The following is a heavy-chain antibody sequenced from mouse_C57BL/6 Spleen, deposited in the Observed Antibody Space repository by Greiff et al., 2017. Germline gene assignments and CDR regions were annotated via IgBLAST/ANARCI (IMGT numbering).Heavy chain of an antibody. CDR2: ISSGGSYT. Sequence: EVNVVESGGDLVKPGGSLKLSCAASGFTFSSYGMSWVRQTPDKRLEWVATISSGGSYTYYPDSVKGRFTISRDNAKNTLYLQMSSLKSEDTAMYYCARQGVVRYAMDYWGQGTSVTVSS. J-gene: IGHJ4*01. D-gene: IGHD1-1*02. CDR1: GFTFSSYG. V-gene: IGHV5-6*01. CDR3: ARQGVVRYAMDY.